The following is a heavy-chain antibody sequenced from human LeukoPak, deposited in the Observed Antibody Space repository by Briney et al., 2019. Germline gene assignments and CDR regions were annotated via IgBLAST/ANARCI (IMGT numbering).Heavy chain of an antibody. V-gene: IGHV4-59*12. Sequence: SETLSLTCTVSGGSISSYYWSWIRQPPGKGLEWIGYIYYSGSTNYNPSLKSRVTISVDTSKNQFSLKLSSVTAADTAVYYCARGGGITMVRGVNGGFDYWGQGTLVTVSS. CDR2: IYYSGST. J-gene: IGHJ4*02. CDR1: GGSISSYY. CDR3: ARGGGITMVRGVNGGFDY. D-gene: IGHD3-10*01.